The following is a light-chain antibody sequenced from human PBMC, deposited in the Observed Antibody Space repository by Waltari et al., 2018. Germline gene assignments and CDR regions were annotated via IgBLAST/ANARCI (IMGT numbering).Light chain of an antibody. CDR1: SSNIGRNT. CDR2: IDD. Sequence: QSVLTQPPSASGTPGQRVTISCSGSSSNIGRNTVHWYQQLPGTAPKPLIYIDDQRPSGVPDRFSGSKSGTSASLAISGLQSEDEADYHCATWDDSLNGWVFGGGTKLTVL. V-gene: IGLV1-44*01. J-gene: IGLJ3*02. CDR3: ATWDDSLNGWV.